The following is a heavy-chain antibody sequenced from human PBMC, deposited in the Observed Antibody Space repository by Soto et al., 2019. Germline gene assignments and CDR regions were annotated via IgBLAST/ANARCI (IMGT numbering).Heavy chain of an antibody. CDR2: IIPIFGTA. CDR3: AWGEAPNYYYYYGMDV. Sequence: QVQLVQSGAEVKKPGSSVKVSCKASGGTFSSYAISWVRQAPGQGLEWMGGIIPIFGTANYAQKFQGRVTINEDESPSEDYMEMSSLRSEDTAVYYCAWGEAPNYYYYYGMDVWGQGTTVTVSS. J-gene: IGHJ6*02. D-gene: IGHD3-16*01. CDR1: GGTFSSYA. V-gene: IGHV1-69*01.